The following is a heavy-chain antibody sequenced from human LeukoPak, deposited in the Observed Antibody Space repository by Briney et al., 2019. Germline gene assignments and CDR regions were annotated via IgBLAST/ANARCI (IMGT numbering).Heavy chain of an antibody. CDR2: IYHSGST. D-gene: IGHD2-8*01. V-gene: IGHV4-30-2*01. CDR3: ARDCTNGASALTKYYYYMDV. Sequence: SQTLSLTCTVSGGSISSGGYYWSWIRQPPGKGLEWIGYIYHSGSTYYNPSLKSRVTISVDRSKNQFSLKLSSVTAADTAVYYCARDCTNGASALTKYYYYMDVWGKGTTVTVSS. J-gene: IGHJ6*03. CDR1: GGSISSGGYY.